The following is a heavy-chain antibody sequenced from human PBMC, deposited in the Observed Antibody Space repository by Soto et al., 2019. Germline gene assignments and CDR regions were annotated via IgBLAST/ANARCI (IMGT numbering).Heavy chain of an antibody. J-gene: IGHJ5*02. CDR2: IYPGDSDT. CDR3: ARGYCTTAICDPWFDP. Sequence: GESLKISCTGVGYSFTSYWIGWVRQMPGKGLEWMGIIYPGDSDTRYSPSFQGQVTISADKSITTAYLQWNSLKASDTAMYYCARGYCTTAICDPWFDPWGQGTLVTVS. CDR1: GYSFTSYW. V-gene: IGHV5-51*01. D-gene: IGHD2-8*01.